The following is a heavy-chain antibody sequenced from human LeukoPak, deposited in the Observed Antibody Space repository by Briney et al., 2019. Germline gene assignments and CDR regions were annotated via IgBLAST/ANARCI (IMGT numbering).Heavy chain of an antibody. J-gene: IGHJ4*02. V-gene: IGHV4-34*01. CDR2: INHSGST. CDR1: GGSFSGYY. Sequence: SETLSLTCAVYGGSFSGYYWSWIRQPPGKGLEWIGEINHSGSTNYNPSLKSRVTISVDTSQNEFSLNLTSVTAADTAVYYCARGLASGYPPIPFDYWGQGTLVTVSS. D-gene: IGHD3-3*01. CDR3: ARGLASGYPPIPFDY.